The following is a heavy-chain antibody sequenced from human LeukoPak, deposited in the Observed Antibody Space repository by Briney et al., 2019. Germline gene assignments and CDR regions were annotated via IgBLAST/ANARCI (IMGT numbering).Heavy chain of an antibody. Sequence: SETLSLTCAVYGGSFSGYYWSWIRQPPGKGLEWIGEINHSGSTNYNPCLKSRVTISVDTSKNQFSLKLSSVTAADTAVYYCARVMYGSGSYVGYYYYYMDVWGKGTTVTVSS. CDR1: GGSFSGYY. CDR3: ARVMYGSGSYVGYYYYYMDV. D-gene: IGHD3-10*01. J-gene: IGHJ6*03. CDR2: INHSGST. V-gene: IGHV4-34*01.